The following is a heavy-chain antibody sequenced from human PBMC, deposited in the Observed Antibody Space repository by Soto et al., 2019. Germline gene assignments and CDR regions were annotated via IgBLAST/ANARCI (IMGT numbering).Heavy chain of an antibody. V-gene: IGHV3-33*01. CDR3: VRDRNGGWFHMDV. D-gene: IGHD6-19*01. Sequence: ESVGGVVQPGRSLRLSCVGSGFPFWHYGMHWVRQAPGKGLEWVAVIWSDGNKESYADSVKGRFAISLDNSKDTLYLELNSLRVEDTAVYFCVRDRNGGWFHMDVWGQGTTVSVSS. CDR2: IWSDGNKE. CDR1: GFPFWHYG. J-gene: IGHJ6*02.